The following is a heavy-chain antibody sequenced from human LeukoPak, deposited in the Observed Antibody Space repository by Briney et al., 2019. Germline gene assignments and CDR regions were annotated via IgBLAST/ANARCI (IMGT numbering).Heavy chain of an antibody. J-gene: IGHJ6*02. Sequence: PGGSLRLSCAASGFTFSSYSMNWVRQAPGKGLEWVSSISSSSSYIYYADSVKGRFTISRDNAKNSLYLQMNSLRAEDTTVYYCARVSGYCSDGSCYSGGNYYYGMDVWGQGTTVTVSS. CDR1: GFTFSSYS. V-gene: IGHV3-21*01. CDR3: ARVSGYCSDGSCYSGGNYYYGMDV. CDR2: ISSSSSYI. D-gene: IGHD2-15*01.